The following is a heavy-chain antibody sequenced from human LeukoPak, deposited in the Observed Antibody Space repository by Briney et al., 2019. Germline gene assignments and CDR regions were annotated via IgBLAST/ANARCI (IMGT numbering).Heavy chain of an antibody. V-gene: IGHV3-66*01. CDR3: ARDRAEAGTSNWFDP. D-gene: IGHD6-13*01. Sequence: PPGGSLRLSCAVSGFTVSHNYISWVRQAPGEGLEWVSVMQSGGRTRYADSVKGRFTISRDNSKNTVYLQMNSLRAEDTAVYYCARDRAEAGTSNWFDPWGQGTLVTVST. CDR2: MQSGGRT. CDR1: GFTVSHNY. J-gene: IGHJ5*02.